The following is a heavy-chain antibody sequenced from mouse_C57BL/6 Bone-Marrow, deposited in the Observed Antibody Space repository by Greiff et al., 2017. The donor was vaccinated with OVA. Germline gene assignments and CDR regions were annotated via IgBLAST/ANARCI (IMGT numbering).Heavy chain of an antibody. V-gene: IGHV1-42*01. CDR2: INPSTGGT. J-gene: IGHJ3*01. CDR3: ARSREAY. CDR1: GYSFTGYY. Sequence: EVKLQESGPELVKPGASVKISCKASGYSFTGYYMNWVKQSPEKSLEWIGEINPSTGGTTYNQKFKAKATLTVDKSSSTAYMQLKSLTSEDSAVYYCARSREAYWGQGTLVTVSA.